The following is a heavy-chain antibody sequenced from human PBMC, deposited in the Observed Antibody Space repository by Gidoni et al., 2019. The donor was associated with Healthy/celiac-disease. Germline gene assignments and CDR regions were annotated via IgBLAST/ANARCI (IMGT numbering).Heavy chain of an antibody. Sequence: EVQLVQSGAAVKKPGESLRISCKGSGYSFTSYWISWVRQMPGKGLEWMGRIDPSDAYTNYSPSFQGHVTISADKSISTAYLQWSSLKASDTAMYYCARHNGPLLRYVDWSGQGTLVTVSS. D-gene: IGHD3-9*01. CDR2: IDPSDAYT. CDR3: ARHNGPLLRYVDW. V-gene: IGHV5-10-1*01. J-gene: IGHJ4*02. CDR1: GYSFTSYW.